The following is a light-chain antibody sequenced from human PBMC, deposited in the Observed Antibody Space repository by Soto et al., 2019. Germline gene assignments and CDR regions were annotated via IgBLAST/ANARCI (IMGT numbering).Light chain of an antibody. CDR3: QQFNSSPIT. J-gene: IGKJ5*01. V-gene: IGKV1-9*01. CDR2: AAS. CDR1: QGISSY. Sequence: DIQFTQSPSFLSASVGDRVTITCRASQGISSYLAWYQQKPGKAPKLLIYAASTLQSGVPSRFSGSGSETDFTLTINSLQPEDFATYYCQQFNSSPITFGQGTELEIK.